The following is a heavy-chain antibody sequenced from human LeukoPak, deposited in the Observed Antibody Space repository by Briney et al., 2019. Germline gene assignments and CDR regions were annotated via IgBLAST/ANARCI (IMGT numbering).Heavy chain of an antibody. CDR3: AKFIPPSILTTVTTTDY. Sequence: PGGSLRLSCAASGFTFSSYAMSWVRQAPGKGLEWVSAISGSGGSTYYADSVKGRFTISRDNSKNTLYLQMNSLRAEDTAVYYCAKFIPPSILTTVTTTDYWGQGTLVTVSS. CDR1: GFTFSSYA. CDR2: ISGSGGST. V-gene: IGHV3-23*01. D-gene: IGHD4-17*01. J-gene: IGHJ4*02.